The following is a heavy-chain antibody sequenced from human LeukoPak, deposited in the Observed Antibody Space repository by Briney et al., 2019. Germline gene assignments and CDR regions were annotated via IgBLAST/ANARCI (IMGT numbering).Heavy chain of an antibody. CDR2: ISSSSSYI. CDR3: AREWELITMVRDDAFDI. Sequence: GGSLRLSCAASGFTFSSYSMNWVRQAPGKGLEWVSSISSSSSYIYYADSVKGRFTISRDNAKNSLYLQMNSLRAEDTAVYYCAREWELITMVRDDAFDIWGQGTMVTVSS. CDR1: GFTFSSYS. J-gene: IGHJ3*02. V-gene: IGHV3-21*01. D-gene: IGHD3-10*01.